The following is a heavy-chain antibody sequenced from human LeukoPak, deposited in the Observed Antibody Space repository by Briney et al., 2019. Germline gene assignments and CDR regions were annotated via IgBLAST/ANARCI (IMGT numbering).Heavy chain of an antibody. Sequence: ASVKVSCKASGYTFTSYGISWVRQAPGQGLEWMGWINPNSGGTNYAQKFQGRVTMTRDTSISTAYMELSRLRSDDTAVYYCARGKEGIGDYWGQETLVTVSS. D-gene: IGHD3-10*01. V-gene: IGHV1-2*02. CDR1: GYTFTSYG. CDR3: ARGKEGIGDY. CDR2: INPNSGGT. J-gene: IGHJ4*02.